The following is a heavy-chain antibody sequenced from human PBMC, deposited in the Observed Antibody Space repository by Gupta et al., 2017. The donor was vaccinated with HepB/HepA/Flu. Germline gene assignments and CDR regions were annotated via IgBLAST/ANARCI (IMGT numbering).Heavy chain of an antibody. V-gene: IGHV1-18*01. J-gene: IGHJ4*02. CDR3: ARDSADRVQEYSSSSTNFDY. CDR1: GYTFTSYG. CDR2: ISAYNGNT. Sequence: QVQLVQSGAEVKKPGASVKVSCKASGYTFTSYGISWVRQAPGQGLEWMGWISAYNGNTNYAQKLHGRVTMTTDTSTSTAYMELRSLRSDDTAVYYCARDSADRVQEYSSSSTNFDYWGQGTLVTVSS. D-gene: IGHD6-6*01.